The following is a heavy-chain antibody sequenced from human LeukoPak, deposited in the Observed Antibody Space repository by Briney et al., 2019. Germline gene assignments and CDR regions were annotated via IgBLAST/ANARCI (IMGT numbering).Heavy chain of an antibody. J-gene: IGHJ4*02. Sequence: SETLSLTCAVYGVSSNRNDWSWIRQPPGKGLEWIGEINHDEYTNYNPSLKSRVTMSIDTSRNQFSLKLSSVTAADTAVYYCATYHFRGDTSHYFDYWGQGTLVTVSS. V-gene: IGHV4-34*10. CDR2: INHDEYT. CDR1: GVSSNRND. D-gene: IGHD3-10*01. CDR3: ATYHFRGDTSHYFDY.